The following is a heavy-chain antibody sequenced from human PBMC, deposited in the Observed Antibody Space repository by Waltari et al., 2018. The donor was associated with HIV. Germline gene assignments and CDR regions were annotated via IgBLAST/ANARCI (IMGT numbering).Heavy chain of an antibody. CDR1: GFTFSNYT. Sequence: EVQLVASGGGLVQPGGSLRLSCAASGFTFSNYTMHWVRQAPGKGLEYLSAITSDGDTTYYVNSVKGRFTISRDNSKNTLYLQMGSLRAEDMAVFYCVRDSSGYYGHFDYWGQGTLVTVSS. V-gene: IGHV3-64*01. CDR3: VRDSSGYYGHFDY. D-gene: IGHD6-19*01. J-gene: IGHJ4*02. CDR2: ITSDGDTT.